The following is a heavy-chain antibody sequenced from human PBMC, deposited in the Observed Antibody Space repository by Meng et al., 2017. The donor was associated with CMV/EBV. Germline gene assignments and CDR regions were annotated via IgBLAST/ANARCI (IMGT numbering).Heavy chain of an antibody. V-gene: IGHV4-34*01. CDR2: INHSGST. Sequence: VHPQQEGARLFTPAQTLSPPCAVYGGSLSGYYWSWIRQPPGKGLEWIGEINHSGSTNYNPSLKSRVTISVDTSKNQFSLKLSSVTAADTAVYYCARVWDSGWDYWGQGTLVTVSS. J-gene: IGHJ4*02. D-gene: IGHD3-22*01. CDR3: ARVWDSGWDY. CDR1: GGSLSGYY.